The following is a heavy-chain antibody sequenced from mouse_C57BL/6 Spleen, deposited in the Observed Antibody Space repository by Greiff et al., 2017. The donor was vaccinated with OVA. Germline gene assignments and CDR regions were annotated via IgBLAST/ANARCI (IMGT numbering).Heavy chain of an antibody. Sequence: EVMLVESEGGLVQPGSSMKLSCTASGFTFSDYYMAWVRQVPEKGLEWVANINYDGSSTYYLDSLKSRFIISRDNAKNILYLQMSSLKSEDTATYYCARRNYYGSSFYWYFDVWGTGTTVTVSS. CDR1: GFTFSDYY. J-gene: IGHJ1*03. V-gene: IGHV5-16*01. CDR3: ARRNYYGSSFYWYFDV. D-gene: IGHD1-1*01. CDR2: INYDGSST.